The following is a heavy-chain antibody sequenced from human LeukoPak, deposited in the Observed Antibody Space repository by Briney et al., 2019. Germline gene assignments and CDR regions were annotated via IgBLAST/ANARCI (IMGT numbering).Heavy chain of an antibody. CDR1: GFTFSSYA. J-gene: IGHJ4*02. CDR2: ISYDGSNK. Sequence: PGGSLRLSCAASGFTFSSYAMHWVRQAPGKGLEWVAVISYDGSNKYYADSVKGRFTISRDNSKNTLYLQMNSLRAEDTAVYYCARAIVVVTGDDYWGQGTLVTVSS. CDR3: ARAIVVVTGDDY. D-gene: IGHD2-21*02. V-gene: IGHV3-30-3*01.